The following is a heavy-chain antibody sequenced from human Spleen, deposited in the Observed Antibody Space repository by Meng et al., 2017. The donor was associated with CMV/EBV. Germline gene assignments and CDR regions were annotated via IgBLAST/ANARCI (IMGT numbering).Heavy chain of an antibody. V-gene: IGHV1-8*01. CDR1: GYTFSSYD. J-gene: IGHJ3*02. CDR2: MNPNSGNT. CDR3: ARAVPAALTVGAFDI. D-gene: IGHD2-2*01. Sequence: ASVKVSCKASGYTFSSYDINWVRQATGQGLEWMGWMNPNSGNTGYAQKFQGRVTMTRDTSTSAAYMELTRLRSDDTAVYYCARAVPAALTVGAFDIWGQGTMVTVSS.